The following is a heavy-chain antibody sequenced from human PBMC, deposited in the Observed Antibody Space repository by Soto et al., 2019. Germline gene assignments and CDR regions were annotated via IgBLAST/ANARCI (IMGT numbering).Heavy chain of an antibody. CDR3: ARGWRGDLNDAFDI. CDR2: INIYGSST. Sequence: GGSLRLSCAASGFTFSRYWMHWVRQAPGKGLVWVSRINIYGSSTDYADSVKGRFTISRDNAKNTLYLQMNSLRVEDTAVYYCARGWRGDLNDAFDIWGQGTMVTVSS. J-gene: IGHJ3*02. V-gene: IGHV3-74*01. D-gene: IGHD3-3*01. CDR1: GFTFSRYW.